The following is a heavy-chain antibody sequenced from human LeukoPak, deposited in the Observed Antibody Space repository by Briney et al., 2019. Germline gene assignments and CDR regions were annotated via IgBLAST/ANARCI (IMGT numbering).Heavy chain of an antibody. J-gene: IGHJ4*02. CDR2: ISSSDSTI. CDR3: ARGHTAVTRHFDF. D-gene: IGHD4-17*01. V-gene: IGHV3-48*03. Sequence: PGGSLRLSCAASGFTFSSYEMNWVRQAPGKGLEWVSYISSSDSTIYYADSVKGRFTISRDNAKNSLYLDMNSLRAEDTAVYYCARGHTAVTRHFDFWGQGTLVTVSS. CDR1: GFTFSSYE.